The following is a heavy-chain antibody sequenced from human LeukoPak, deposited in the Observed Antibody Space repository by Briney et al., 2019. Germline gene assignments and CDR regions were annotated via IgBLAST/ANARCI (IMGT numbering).Heavy chain of an antibody. CDR3: ARDGDYVLRYFDY. CDR2: IWYDGSNK. CDR1: GFTFSSYG. V-gene: IGHV3-33*01. Sequence: GRSLRLSCAASGFTFSSYGMHWVRQAPGKGLEWVAVIWYDGSNKYYADSVKGRFTISRDNSKNTLYLRMNSLRAEDTAVYYCARDGDYVLRYFDYWGQGTLVTVSS. D-gene: IGHD4-17*01. J-gene: IGHJ4*02.